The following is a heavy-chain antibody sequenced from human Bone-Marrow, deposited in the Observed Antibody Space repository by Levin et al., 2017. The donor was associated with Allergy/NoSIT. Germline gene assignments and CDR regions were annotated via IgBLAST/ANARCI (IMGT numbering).Heavy chain of an antibody. J-gene: IGHJ4*02. V-gene: IGHV1-2*02. CDR1: GYTFPDYY. CDR2: ISPNSGDT. CDR3: ARGGGSGSYKNFAD. D-gene: IGHD3-10*01. Sequence: AASVKVSCKASGYTFPDYYLNWMRQAPGQGLEWMGWISPNSGDTNYAQKFQGRVTMTRDTSISTAYMELSGLRSDDTAVYYCARGGGSGSYKNFADWGQGTLVTVSS.